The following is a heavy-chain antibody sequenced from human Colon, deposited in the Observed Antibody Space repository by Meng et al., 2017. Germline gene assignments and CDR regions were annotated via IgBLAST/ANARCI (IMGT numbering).Heavy chain of an antibody. CDR2: INTNTQEP. J-gene: IGHJ4*02. CDR1: GYSFTTFG. CDR3: ARKASGYSYSTN. D-gene: IGHD3-22*01. Sequence: VQLVQSGSELRKPGASGKVSCKASGYSFTTFGINWVRQAPGQGLEWLGWINTNTQEPTYAQGFTGRYAFSLDTSVSTAYLQISSLESEDTAVYYCARKASGYSYSTNWGQGTLVTVSS. V-gene: IGHV7-4-1*02.